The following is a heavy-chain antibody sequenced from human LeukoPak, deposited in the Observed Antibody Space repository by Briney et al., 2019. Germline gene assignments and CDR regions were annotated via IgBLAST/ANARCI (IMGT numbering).Heavy chain of an antibody. V-gene: IGHV3-7*01. CDR1: GFTFSSYW. CDR2: IKQDESEK. J-gene: IGHJ6*03. Sequence: GGSLRLSCAASGFTFSSYWMSWVRQAPGKGLEWVANIKQDESEKYYVDSVKGRFTISRDNAKNSLYLQMNSLRAEDTAVYYCARVFTPLASSSYYYYYYMDVWGKGTTVTVSS. CDR3: ARVFTPLASSSYYYYYYMDV. D-gene: IGHD2-21*01.